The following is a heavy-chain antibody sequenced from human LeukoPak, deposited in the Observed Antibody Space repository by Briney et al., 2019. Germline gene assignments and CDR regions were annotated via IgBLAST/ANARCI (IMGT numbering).Heavy chain of an antibody. CDR3: ASFAVGSAAGWFDP. D-gene: IGHD1-26*01. CDR2: IIPIFGTA. CDR1: GGTFSSYA. J-gene: IGHJ5*02. V-gene: IGHV1-69*13. Sequence: SVKVSCKASGGTFSSYAISWVRQAPGQGLEWMGGIIPIFGTANYAQKFQGRVTITADESTSTAYMELSSLRSEDTAVYYCASFAVGSAAGWFDPWGQGTLVTVSS.